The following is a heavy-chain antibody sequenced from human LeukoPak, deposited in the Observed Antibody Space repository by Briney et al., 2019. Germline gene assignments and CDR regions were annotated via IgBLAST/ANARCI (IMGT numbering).Heavy chain of an antibody. CDR3: ARTMVRGAYQYYFDY. V-gene: IGHV4-59*01. CDR1: GGSITNYY. CDR2: IYYSGTT. J-gene: IGHJ4*02. Sequence: SETLSLTCTVSGGSITNYYWSWIRQPPGKGLEWIGFIYYSGTTNYNPSLKSRVTISVDTSKNQFSLKLSSMTAADTAVYYCARTMVRGAYQYYFDYWGQGTLVTVSS. D-gene: IGHD3-10*01.